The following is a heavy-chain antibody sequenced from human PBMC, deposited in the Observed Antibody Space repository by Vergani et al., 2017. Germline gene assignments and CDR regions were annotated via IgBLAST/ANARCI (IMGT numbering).Heavy chain of an antibody. CDR3: AKDGRYSSSWYYYYGMDV. D-gene: IGHD6-13*01. CDR1: GFTFDDYA. Sequence: EVQLVESRGVVVQPGGSLRLSCAASGFTFDDYAMHWVRQAPGKGLEWVSLISWDGGSTYYADSVKGRFTISRDNSKNSLYLQMNSLRAEDTALYYCAKDGRYSSSWYYYYGMDVWGQGTTVTVSS. CDR2: ISWDGGST. V-gene: IGHV3-43D*03. J-gene: IGHJ6*02.